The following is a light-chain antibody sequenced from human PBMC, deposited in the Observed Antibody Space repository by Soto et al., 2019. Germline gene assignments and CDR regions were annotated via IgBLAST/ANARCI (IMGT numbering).Light chain of an antibody. J-gene: IGLJ1*01. CDR1: SSNICDNY. CDR3: GTWDSSLSAYV. Sequence: VLTQPPSVSSAPGQKVTISCSGSSSNICDNYVSWYQQLPGTAPKLLIYDNNKRPSGIPDRFSDSKSGTSATLAITGLQTGDEADYYCGTWDSSLSAYVFGTGTKVTVL. CDR2: DNN. V-gene: IGLV1-51*01.